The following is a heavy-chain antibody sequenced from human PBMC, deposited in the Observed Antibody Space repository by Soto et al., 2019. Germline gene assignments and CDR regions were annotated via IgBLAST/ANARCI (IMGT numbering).Heavy chain of an antibody. Sequence: GGSLRLSCAASGFTFSSYAMSWVRQAPGKGLEWVSAISGSGGSTYYADSVKGRFTISGDNSKNTLYLQMNSLRAEDTAVYYCAKDLDYYGSGSYSYYYGMDVWGQGTTVTVSS. CDR1: GFTFSSYA. D-gene: IGHD3-10*01. J-gene: IGHJ6*02. V-gene: IGHV3-23*01. CDR2: ISGSGGST. CDR3: AKDLDYYGSGSYSYYYGMDV.